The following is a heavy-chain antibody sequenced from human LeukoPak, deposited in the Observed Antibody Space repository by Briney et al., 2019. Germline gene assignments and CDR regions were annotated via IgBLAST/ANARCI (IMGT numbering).Heavy chain of an antibody. D-gene: IGHD4-17*01. J-gene: IGHJ6*03. CDR2: ISGSGGST. CDR3: ARVSTVTIYGYYYYYMDV. Sequence: GGSLRLSCADSGFTFSSYAMSWVRQAPGKGLEWVSAISGSGGSTNYADSVKGRFTISRDNSKNTLYLQMNSLRAEDTALYYCARVSTVTIYGYYYYYMDVWGKGTTVTVSS. V-gene: IGHV3-23*01. CDR1: GFTFSSYA.